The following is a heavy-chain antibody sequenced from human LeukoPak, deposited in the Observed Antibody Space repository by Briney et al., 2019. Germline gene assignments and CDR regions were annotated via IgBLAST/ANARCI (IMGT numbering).Heavy chain of an antibody. J-gene: IGHJ4*02. V-gene: IGHV3-48*01. CDR1: GFTLSNYG. CDR2: ISSSRSTI. Sequence: GGSLRLSCAASGFTLSNYGMNWVRQAPGKGLEWISYISSSRSTITYADSVRGRFTISKDNAKNSLHLQMDSLRAEDTAVYYCARESPAFDYWGQGILVAVSS. CDR3: ARESPAFDY.